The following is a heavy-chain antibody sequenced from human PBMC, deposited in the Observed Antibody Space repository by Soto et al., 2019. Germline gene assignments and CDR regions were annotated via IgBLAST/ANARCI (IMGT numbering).Heavy chain of an antibody. CDR1: GYSIASCYY. J-gene: IGHJ6*02. Sequence: KTSETLSLTCAVSGYSIASCYYWAWIRQSPVKGLEWIGSIYHAGSVYYNPSLNSRVAVSLDTSKNHFSLKLTSVTAADTAVYYCARTFDYYGMDVWGQGTTVTVSS. CDR2: IYHAGSV. CDR3: ARTFDYYGMDV. V-gene: IGHV4-38-2*01.